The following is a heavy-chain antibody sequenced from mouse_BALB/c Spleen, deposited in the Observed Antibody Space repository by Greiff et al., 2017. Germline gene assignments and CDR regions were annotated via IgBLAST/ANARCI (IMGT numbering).Heavy chain of an antibody. CDR3: ASTITTATPYAMDY. D-gene: IGHD1-2*01. V-gene: IGHV5-6-5*01. Sequence: EVKLVESGGGLVKPGGSLKLSCAASGFTFSSYAMSWVRQTPEKRLEWVASISSGGSTYYPDSVKGRFTISRDNARNILYLQMSSLRSEDTAMYYCASTITTATPYAMDYWGQGTSVTVSS. J-gene: IGHJ4*01. CDR1: GFTFSSYA. CDR2: ISSGGST.